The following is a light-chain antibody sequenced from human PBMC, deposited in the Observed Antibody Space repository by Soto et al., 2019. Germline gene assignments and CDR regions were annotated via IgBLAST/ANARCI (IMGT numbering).Light chain of an antibody. CDR3: QQSYNITRT. CDR1: QGGSGY. J-gene: IGKJ5*01. V-gene: IGKV1-8*01. Sequence: AIRMTQSPSSLPASTGDRVTLPXRASQGGSGYFAWYQQQRGXAPNXXXYAXSTWQRGVPSRFSGGGSATDFTLTISSLQPEDFATYYCQQSYNITRTFGQGTRLEIK. CDR2: AXS.